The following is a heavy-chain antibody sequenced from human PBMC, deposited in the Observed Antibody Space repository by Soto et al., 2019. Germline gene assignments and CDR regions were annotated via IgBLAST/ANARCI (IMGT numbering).Heavy chain of an antibody. J-gene: IGHJ6*02. CDR1: GFSFGSYS. Sequence: EVQLVESGGGLVQPGGSLRLSCAASGFSFGSYSMNWVRQAPGKGLEWVSFISGRGTTTYYADSVRGRFTVSRDNAKNSLSLEVNSLRDEDTAVYYCARLRYCSSATCTYYFYYYGMDVWGQGTTVTVSS. V-gene: IGHV3-48*02. CDR3: ARLRYCSSATCTYYFYYYGMDV. CDR2: ISGRGTTT. D-gene: IGHD2-2*01.